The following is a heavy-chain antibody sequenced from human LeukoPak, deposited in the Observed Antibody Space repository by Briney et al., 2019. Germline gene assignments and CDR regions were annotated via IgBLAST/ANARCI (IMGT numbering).Heavy chain of an antibody. Sequence: SVKVSCKASGGTSSSYAISWVRQAPGQGLEWMGRIIPILGIANYAQKFQGRVTITADKSTSTAYMELSSLRSEDTAVYYCALGLDGSGSYYYFDYWGQGTLVTVSS. V-gene: IGHV1-69*04. CDR3: ALGLDGSGSYYYFDY. CDR1: GGTSSSYA. D-gene: IGHD3-10*01. J-gene: IGHJ4*02. CDR2: IIPILGIA.